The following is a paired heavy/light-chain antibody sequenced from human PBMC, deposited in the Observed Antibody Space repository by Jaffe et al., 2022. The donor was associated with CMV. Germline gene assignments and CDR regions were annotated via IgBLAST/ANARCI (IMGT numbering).Heavy chain of an antibody. V-gene: IGHV3-23*04. D-gene: IGHD2-2*01. J-gene: IGHJ4*02. CDR1: GFTFSSYA. CDR3: AKDVPIVVVPAAMGGDIFDY. CDR2: ISGSGGST. Sequence: EVQLVESGGGLVQPGGSLRLSCAASGFTFSSYAMSWVRQAPGKGLEWVSAISGSGGSTYYADSVKGRFTISRDNSKNTLYLQMNSLRAEDTAVYYCAKDVPIVVVPAAMGGDIFDYWGQGTLVTVSS.
Light chain of an antibody. CDR2: LNSDGSH. CDR3: QTWGTGFGV. J-gene: IGLJ2*01. Sequence: QLVLTQSPSASASLGASVKLTCTLSSGHSSYAIAWHQQQPEKGPRYLMKLNSDGSHSKGDGIPDRFSGSSSGAERYLTISSLQSEDEADYYCQTWGTGFGVFGGGTKLTVL. CDR1: SGHSSYA. V-gene: IGLV4-69*01.